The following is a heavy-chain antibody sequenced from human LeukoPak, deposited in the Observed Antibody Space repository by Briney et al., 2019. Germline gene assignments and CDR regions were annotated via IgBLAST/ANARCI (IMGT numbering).Heavy chain of an antibody. CDR1: GGSISSSSYY. Sequence: PSETLSLTCTVSGGSISSSSYYWGWIRQPPGKGLEWIGSIYYSGSTYYNPSLKSRVTISVDTSKNQFSLKLSSVTAADTAVYYCARMDWVSAPPDHYYYMDVWGKGTTVTVSS. D-gene: IGHD3/OR15-3a*01. V-gene: IGHV4-39*07. CDR2: IYYSGST. CDR3: ARMDWVSAPPDHYYYMDV. J-gene: IGHJ6*03.